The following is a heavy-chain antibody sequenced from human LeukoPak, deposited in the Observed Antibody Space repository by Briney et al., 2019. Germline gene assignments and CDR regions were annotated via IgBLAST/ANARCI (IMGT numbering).Heavy chain of an antibody. V-gene: IGHV1-18*01. CDR1: GYDFSRYG. J-gene: IGHJ4*02. Sequence: ASVNVSCKASGYDFSRYGISWVRQAPGQGLQWMGWISVYNGKTKYGPLQGRVTMTTDTSTDTAYMELRGLSSDDTAMYYCARHMTTVVTSLDNWGQGTLVTVSS. CDR3: ARHMTTVVTSLDN. CDR2: ISVYNGKT. D-gene: IGHD4-23*01.